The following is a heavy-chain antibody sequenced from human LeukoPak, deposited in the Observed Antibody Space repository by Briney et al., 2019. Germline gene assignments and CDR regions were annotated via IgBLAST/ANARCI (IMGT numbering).Heavy chain of an antibody. D-gene: IGHD3/OR15-3a*01. Sequence: GGSLRLSCAASGSTFSSYGMHWVRQAPGKGLEWVAVISYDGSNKYYADSVKGRFTISRDNSKNTLYLQMNSLRAEDTAVYYCAKDWTSWSQEAFDIWGQGTMVTVSS. CDR2: ISYDGSNK. CDR1: GSTFSSYG. J-gene: IGHJ3*02. V-gene: IGHV3-30*18. CDR3: AKDWTSWSQEAFDI.